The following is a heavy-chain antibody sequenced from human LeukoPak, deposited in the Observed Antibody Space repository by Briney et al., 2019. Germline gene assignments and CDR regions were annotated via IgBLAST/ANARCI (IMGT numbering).Heavy chain of an antibody. CDR3: AKDLQKRWLQFRSGGGFDS. V-gene: IGHV3-74*01. CDR1: GFTFSTYW. CDR2: INTNGSPT. J-gene: IGHJ4*02. Sequence: GGSLRLSCAASGFTFSTYWMHWVRQAPGKGLVWVARINTNGSPTQYADSVKGRFTISRDNSKNTVYLQMNSLRADDTAVYYCAKDLQKRWLQFRSGGGFDSWGQGTLVTVSS. D-gene: IGHD5-24*01.